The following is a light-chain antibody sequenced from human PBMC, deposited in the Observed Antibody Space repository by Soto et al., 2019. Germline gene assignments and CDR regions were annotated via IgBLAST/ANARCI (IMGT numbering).Light chain of an antibody. V-gene: IGLV2-14*01. CDR2: EVS. CDR1: SSDVGGYNY. Sequence: QSALTQPASVSGSPGQSITISCTGTSSDVGGYNYVSWYQQHPGKAPKLMIYEVSNRPSGVSNRFSGSKSGNTASLTISGLHAQYEANYYCSSYTSSRTLVFGTGTKVTVL. J-gene: IGLJ1*01. CDR3: SSYTSSRTLV.